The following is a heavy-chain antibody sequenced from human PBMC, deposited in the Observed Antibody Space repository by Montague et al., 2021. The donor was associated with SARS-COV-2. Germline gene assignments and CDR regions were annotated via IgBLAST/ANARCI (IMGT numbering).Heavy chain of an antibody. V-gene: IGHV4-39*07. Sequence: SETLSLTCTVSGASISSSSCYWGWIRQPPGKGLEWIGSIYYSGSTYYNPSLKSRVTISVDTSKNQFSLKLSSVTAADTAVYYCARVGRQQLVRLSGMDVWGQGTTVTVSS. CDR3: ARVGRQQLVRLSGMDV. CDR2: IYYSGST. J-gene: IGHJ6*02. CDR1: GASISSSSCY. D-gene: IGHD6-13*01.